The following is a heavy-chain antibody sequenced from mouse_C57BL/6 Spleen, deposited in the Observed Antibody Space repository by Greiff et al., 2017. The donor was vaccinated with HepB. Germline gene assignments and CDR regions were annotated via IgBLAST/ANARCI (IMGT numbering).Heavy chain of an antibody. CDR3: TRTYYGNSPYYAMDY. V-gene: IGHV1-5*01. CDR2: IYPGNSDT. J-gene: IGHJ4*01. CDR1: GYTFTSYW. D-gene: IGHD2-10*01. Sequence: VQLQQSGTVLARPGASVKMSCKTSGYTFTSYWMHWVKQRPGQGLEWIGAIYPGNSDTSYNQKFKGKAKLTAVTSASTAYMELSSLTNEDSAVYYCTRTYYGNSPYYAMDYWGQGTSVTVSS.